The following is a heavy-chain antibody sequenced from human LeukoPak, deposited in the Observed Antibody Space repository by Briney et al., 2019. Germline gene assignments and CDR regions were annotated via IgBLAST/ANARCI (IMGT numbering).Heavy chain of an antibody. CDR3: TTEELLWFGELFGFDY. Sequence: GGSLRLSCAASGFTFSNAWMSWVRQAPGKGLEWVGRIKSKTDGGTTDYAAPVKGRFTISRDDSKNTLYLQMNSLKTEDTAVYCCTTEELLWFGELFGFDYWGQGTLVTVSS. CDR1: GFTFSNAW. V-gene: IGHV3-15*01. D-gene: IGHD3-10*01. J-gene: IGHJ4*02. CDR2: IKSKTDGGTT.